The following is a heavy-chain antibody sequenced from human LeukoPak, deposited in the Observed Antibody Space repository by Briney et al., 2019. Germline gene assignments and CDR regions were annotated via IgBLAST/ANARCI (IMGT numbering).Heavy chain of an antibody. CDR2: IYYSGST. CDR1: SGSISTYY. J-gene: IGHJ4*02. V-gene: IGHV4-59*01. Sequence: SETLSLTCTVSSGSISTYYWNWIRQPPGKGLEWIGYIYYSGSTNYNPSLTSRVTISVDTSRNQFSLRVSSVTAADTAVYYCARSRGYTYGFDYWGQGTLVTVSS. D-gene: IGHD5-18*01. CDR3: ARSRGYTYGFDY.